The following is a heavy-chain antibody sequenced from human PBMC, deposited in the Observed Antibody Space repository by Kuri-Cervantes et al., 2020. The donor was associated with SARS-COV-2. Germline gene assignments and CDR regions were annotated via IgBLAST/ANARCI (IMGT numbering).Heavy chain of an antibody. D-gene: IGHD4-23*01. CDR2: ISTYNGNT. CDR3: ARSHTLYGGNSSPWDY. J-gene: IGHJ4*02. Sequence: ASVKVSCKASGYTFTTYGIICLRQAPGQGLEWMGWISTYNGNTNYAQILQGRVTMTTDTSTNTAYMELRSLRSFDKAVYYWARSHTLYGGNSSPWDYWGQGTLVTVSS. V-gene: IGHV1-18*01. CDR1: GYTFTTYG.